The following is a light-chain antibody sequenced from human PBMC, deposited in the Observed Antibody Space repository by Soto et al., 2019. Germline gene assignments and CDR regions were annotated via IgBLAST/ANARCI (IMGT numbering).Light chain of an antibody. CDR1: QRISTY. J-gene: IGKJ4*01. Sequence: DVQMSQSPSSLSASVGDRVTITCRASQRISTYLHWFQQKPGKAPKLLIYAASNLQSGVPSRFSGSGSGTVFTLTISSLQPEDFATYFCQQSYTLSPLTFGGGTKVEIK. CDR2: AAS. V-gene: IGKV1-39*01. CDR3: QQSYTLSPLT.